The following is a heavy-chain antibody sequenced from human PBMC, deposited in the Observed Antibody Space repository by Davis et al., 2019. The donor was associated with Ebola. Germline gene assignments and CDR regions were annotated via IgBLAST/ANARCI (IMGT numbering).Heavy chain of an antibody. CDR3: ARVRAAGYDY. J-gene: IGHJ4*02. CDR2: IYSGGST. D-gene: IGHD6-13*01. CDR1: GFTVSSNY. Sequence: GESLKISCAASGFTVSSNYMSWVRQAPGKGLEWVSVIYSGGSTYYADSAKGRFTISRDNSKNTLYLQMNSLRAEDTAVYYCARVRAAGYDYWGQGTLVTVSS. V-gene: IGHV3-53*01.